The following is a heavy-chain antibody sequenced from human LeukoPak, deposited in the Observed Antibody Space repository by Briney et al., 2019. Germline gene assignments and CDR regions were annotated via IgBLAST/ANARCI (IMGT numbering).Heavy chain of an antibody. CDR3: ARVNLITMIVVPQRPRSWFDP. V-gene: IGHV4-34*01. CDR1: GGSFSGYY. CDR2: INHSGST. Sequence: SETLSLTCAVYGGSFSGYYWSWIRQPPGKGLEWIGEINHSGSTNYNPSLKSRVTISVDTSKNQFSLKLSSVTAADTAVYYCARVNLITMIVVPQRPRSWFDPWGQGTLVTVS. J-gene: IGHJ5*02. D-gene: IGHD3-22*01.